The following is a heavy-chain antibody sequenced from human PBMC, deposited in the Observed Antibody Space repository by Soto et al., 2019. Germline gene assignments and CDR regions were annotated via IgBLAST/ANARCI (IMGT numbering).Heavy chain of an antibody. V-gene: IGHV1-3*01. CDR2: INAGNGNT. Sequence: QVQLVQSGAEVKKPGASVKVSCKASGYTFTNYAMHWVRQTPGQRLEWMGWINAGNGNTKYSQKFQGRVTITRDTSASAGYLELSSLKFADTAVYYCARGGFSFDYWGQGTLVTVSS. CDR1: GYTFTNYA. D-gene: IGHD3-16*01. CDR3: ARGGFSFDY. J-gene: IGHJ4*02.